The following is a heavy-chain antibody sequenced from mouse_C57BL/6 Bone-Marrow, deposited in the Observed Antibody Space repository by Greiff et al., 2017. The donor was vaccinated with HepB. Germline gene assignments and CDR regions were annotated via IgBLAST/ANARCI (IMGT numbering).Heavy chain of an antibody. V-gene: IGHV10-1*01. CDR2: IRSKSNNYAT. CDR1: GFSFNTYA. Sequence: EVQGVESGGGLVQPKGSLKLSCAASGFSFNTYAMNWVRQAPGKGLEWVARIRSKSNNYATYYADSVKDRFTISRDDSESMLYLQMNNLKTEDTAMYYCVRHGYGTWYFDVWGTGTTVTVSS. D-gene: IGHD2-1*01. J-gene: IGHJ1*03. CDR3: VRHGYGTWYFDV.